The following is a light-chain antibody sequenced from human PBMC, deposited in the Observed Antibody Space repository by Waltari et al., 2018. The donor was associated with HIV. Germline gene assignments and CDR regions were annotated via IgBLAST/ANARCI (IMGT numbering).Light chain of an antibody. V-gene: IGLV1-51*01. CDR2: DND. J-gene: IGLJ3*02. Sequence: QSVLTQPPSMSAAPGQRVTISCSGASSNIGINYVSWYQQRQGTAPKLLIYDNDKRPSGIPDRFSGSKSGTSATLDITGLQTGDEADYYCGAWDASLTSGVFGGGTKVTVL. CDR3: GAWDASLTSGV. CDR1: SSNIGINY.